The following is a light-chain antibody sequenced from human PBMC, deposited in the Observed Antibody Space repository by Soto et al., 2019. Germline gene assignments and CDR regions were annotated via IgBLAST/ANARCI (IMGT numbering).Light chain of an antibody. Sequence: QAVVTQEPSLTVSPGGTVTLTCGSSTGAVTSGHYPYWFQQKPGQAPRTLIYDTNNKHSWTPARSSGSLLGGKAALTLSGAQPDDEADYYCSLAYSDNRVFGGGTKLTVL. CDR1: TGAVTSGHY. CDR3: SLAYSDNRV. V-gene: IGLV7-46*01. CDR2: DTN. J-gene: IGLJ3*02.